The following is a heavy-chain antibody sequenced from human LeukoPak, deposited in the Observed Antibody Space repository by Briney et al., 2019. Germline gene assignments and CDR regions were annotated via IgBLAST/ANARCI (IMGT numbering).Heavy chain of an antibody. J-gene: IGHJ4*02. CDR3: AREETYYYDSSGYYLGTLPDY. D-gene: IGHD3-22*01. CDR2: ISATGGTI. V-gene: IGHV3-48*04. Sequence: GGSLRLSCAASGFTFSSYSMNWVRQAPGKGLEWVSYISATGGTIYYADSVKGRFTISRDNAKNSLYLQMNSLRAEDTAVYYCAREETYYYDSSGYYLGTLPDYWGQGTLVTVSS. CDR1: GFTFSSYS.